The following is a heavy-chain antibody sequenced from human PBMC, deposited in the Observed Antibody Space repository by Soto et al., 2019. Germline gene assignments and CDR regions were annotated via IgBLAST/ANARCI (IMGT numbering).Heavy chain of an antibody. Sequence: QVQLVESGGGVVQPGRSLRLSCAASGFTFSSYGMHWVRQAPGKGLEWVAVIWYDGSNKYYADSVKGRFTISRDNSKNTLYLQMNILRAEDTAVYYCARDRRVRSEIDYWGQGTLVTVSS. D-gene: IGHD1-26*01. CDR1: GFTFSSYG. CDR2: IWYDGSNK. CDR3: ARDRRVRSEIDY. V-gene: IGHV3-33*01. J-gene: IGHJ4*02.